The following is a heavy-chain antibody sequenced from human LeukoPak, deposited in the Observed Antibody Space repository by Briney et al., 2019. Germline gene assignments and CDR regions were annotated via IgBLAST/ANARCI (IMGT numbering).Heavy chain of an antibody. CDR2: INPNSGET. V-gene: IGHV1-2*02. J-gene: IGHJ4*02. CDR3: ARDRDYSNTERGFDY. Sequence: GASVKVFCKTSGYTFTDYYIHWVRQAPGQGLEWMGWINPNSGETNSAQKFQGRVTMTGDTSISTAYMELRRVTSDDTAVYYCARDRDYSNTERGFDYWGQGTLVTVSS. CDR1: GYTFTDYY. D-gene: IGHD4-11*01.